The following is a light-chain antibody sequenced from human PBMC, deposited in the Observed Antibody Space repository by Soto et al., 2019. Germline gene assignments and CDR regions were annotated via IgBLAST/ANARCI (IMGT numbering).Light chain of an antibody. CDR3: QQYNSHDDIA. CDR2: DGS. V-gene: IGKV1-5*01. CDR1: QSISSW. J-gene: IGKJ4*01. Sequence: DIQMTQSPSTLSASVGDRVTITCRASQSISSWLAWYQQKPGKAPKLLIYDGSSFESGVPSRFSGSGSGTEFTLTISSLQPDDSATYYCQQYNSHDDIAFGRGTKVDI.